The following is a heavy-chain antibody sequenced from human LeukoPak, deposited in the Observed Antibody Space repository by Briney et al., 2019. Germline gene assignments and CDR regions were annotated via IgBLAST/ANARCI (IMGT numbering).Heavy chain of an antibody. CDR3: AKGYDYVWGECDY. CDR1: GFTFSSYS. D-gene: IGHD3-16*01. CDR2: ISSSSSYI. Sequence: GGSLRLSCAASGFTFSSYSMNWVRQAPGKGLEWVSSISSSSSYIYYADSVKGRFTISRDNSKNTLYLQMNSLRAEDTAVYYCAKGYDYVWGECDYWGQGTLVTVSS. J-gene: IGHJ4*02. V-gene: IGHV3-21*04.